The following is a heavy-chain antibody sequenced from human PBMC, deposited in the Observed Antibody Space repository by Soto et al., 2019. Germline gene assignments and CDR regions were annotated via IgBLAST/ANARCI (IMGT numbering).Heavy chain of an antibody. CDR2: ISSSGSII. Sequence: PGGSLRLSWAASAFTFSDYYMSWIRQAPGKGLEWVSYISSSGSIIYYADSVKGRFTISRDNAKNSLYLQMNSLRAEDTAVYYCAREGSGYSLNPSATYYYYGMDVWGQGTTVTVSS. V-gene: IGHV3-11*01. D-gene: IGHD3-3*01. J-gene: IGHJ6*02. CDR3: AREGSGYSLNPSATYYYYGMDV. CDR1: AFTFSDYY.